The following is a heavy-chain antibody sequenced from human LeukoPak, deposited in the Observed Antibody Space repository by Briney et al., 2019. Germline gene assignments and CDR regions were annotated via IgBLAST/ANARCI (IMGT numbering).Heavy chain of an antibody. D-gene: IGHD1-26*01. CDR1: GFTFSDYY. V-gene: IGHV3-53*01. CDR3: ASSGNYYPYLLDY. Sequence: GGSLRLSCAASGFTFSDYYMSWVRQAPGKGLEWVSVIYSGGSTYYADSVKGRFTISRDNSKNTLYLQMNSLRAEDTAVYYCASSGNYYPYLLDYWGQGTLVTVSS. J-gene: IGHJ4*02. CDR2: IYSGGST.